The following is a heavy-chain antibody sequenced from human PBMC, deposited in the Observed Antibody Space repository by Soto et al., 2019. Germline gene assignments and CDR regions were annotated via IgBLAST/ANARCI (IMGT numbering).Heavy chain of an antibody. CDR1: GYTFTSYG. D-gene: IGHD6-13*01. Sequence: QVQLVQSGAEVKKPGASVKVSCKASGYTFTSYGISWVRQAPGQGLEWMGWISAYNANTNYAQKLQGRVTMTTDTSTSTAYMELRSLRSDDTAVYYCATLIAAAGTGNNWFDPWGQGTLVTVSS. CDR2: ISAYNANT. J-gene: IGHJ5*02. CDR3: ATLIAAAGTGNNWFDP. V-gene: IGHV1-18*01.